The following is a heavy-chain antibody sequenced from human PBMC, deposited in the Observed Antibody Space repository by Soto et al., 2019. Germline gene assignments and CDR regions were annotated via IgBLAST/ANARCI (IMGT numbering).Heavy chain of an antibody. CDR1: GGSISSYY. CDR2: IYYSGST. Sequence: PSETLSLTCTVSGGSISSYYWSWIRQPPGKGLEWIGYIYYSGSTNYNPSLKSRVTISVDTSKNQFSLKLSSVTAADTAVYYCARACSSTSCKISYYYYYMDVWGKGTTVTVSS. J-gene: IGHJ6*03. CDR3: ARACSSTSCKISYYYYYMDV. D-gene: IGHD2-2*01. V-gene: IGHV4-59*01.